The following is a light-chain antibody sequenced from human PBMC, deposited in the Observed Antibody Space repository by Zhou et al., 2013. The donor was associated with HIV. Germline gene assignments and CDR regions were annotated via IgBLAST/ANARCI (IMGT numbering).Light chain of an antibody. J-gene: IGKJ2*01. CDR2: VAS. CDR3: QQYNNWLYT. CDR1: RNIYNNY. V-gene: IGKV3-20*01. Sequence: VLTQSPGTLSLSPGERATLSCRASRNIYNNYLAWYQQRPGQALRLLINVASSRATGIPDRFSGSGSGTDFTLTISSLEPEDSAVYYCQQYNNWLYTFGQGTKLEIK.